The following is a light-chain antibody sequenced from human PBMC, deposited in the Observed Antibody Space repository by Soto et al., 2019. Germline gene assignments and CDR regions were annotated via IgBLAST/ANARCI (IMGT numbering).Light chain of an antibody. J-gene: IGLJ1*01. V-gene: IGLV2-8*01. CDR3: SSYAGSNNLGV. CDR1: SSEVGGYNY. CDR2: EVS. Sequence: QSALTQPPSASGSPGQSVTISCTGTSSEVGGYNYVSWYQQHPGKAPKPMIYEVSKRPSGVPDRFSGSKSGNTASLTVSGLQAEDEADYYCSSYAGSNNLGVFGTGT.